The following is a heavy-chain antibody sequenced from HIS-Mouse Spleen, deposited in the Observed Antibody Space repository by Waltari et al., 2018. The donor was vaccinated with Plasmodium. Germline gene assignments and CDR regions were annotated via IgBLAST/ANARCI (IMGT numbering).Heavy chain of an antibody. D-gene: IGHD6-19*01. CDR1: GGTFSSYA. Sequence: QVQLVQSGAEVKKPGSSVKVSCTASGGTFSSYAISWVRQAPGQGLEWMGRIIPILGIANYAQKFQGRVTITADKSTSTAYMELSSLRSEDTAVYYCARDSIAVAGHWFDPWGQGTLVTVSS. J-gene: IGHJ5*02. V-gene: IGHV1-69*04. CDR2: IIPILGIA. CDR3: ARDSIAVAGHWFDP.